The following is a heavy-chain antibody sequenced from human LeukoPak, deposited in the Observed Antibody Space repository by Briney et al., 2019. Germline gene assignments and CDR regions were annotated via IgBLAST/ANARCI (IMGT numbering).Heavy chain of an antibody. CDR2: VYRTGNA. CDR1: GYSISSGYY. CDR3: AKARGYGSGYFEY. J-gene: IGHJ4*02. D-gene: IGHD3-10*01. V-gene: IGHV4-38-2*02. Sequence: SETLSLTCSVPGYSISSGYYWGWIRQPPGKGLEWIGVVYRTGNAYYNPSLKSRVTISIDTSKNQFSLNLTSVTAADTAVYFCAKARGYGSGYFEYWGQGILVPVSS.